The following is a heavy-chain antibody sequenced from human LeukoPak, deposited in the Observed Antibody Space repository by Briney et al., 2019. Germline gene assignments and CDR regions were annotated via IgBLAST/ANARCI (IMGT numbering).Heavy chain of an antibody. V-gene: IGHV1-18*01. D-gene: IGHD6-6*01. CDR1: GYTFTSYG. Sequence: GASVKLSCKASGYTFTSYGISWVRQAPGQGLEWMGWISAYNGNTNYAQKLQGRVTMTTDTSTSTAYMQLRSLRSDDTAVYYCARDVWARSIAGLRGFDYWGQGTLVTVSS. CDR3: ARDVWARSIAGLRGFDY. J-gene: IGHJ4*02. CDR2: ISAYNGNT.